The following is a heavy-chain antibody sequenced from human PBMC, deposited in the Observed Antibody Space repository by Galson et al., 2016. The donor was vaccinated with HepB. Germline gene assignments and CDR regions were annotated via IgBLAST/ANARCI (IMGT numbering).Heavy chain of an antibody. D-gene: IGHD6-13*01. CDR1: GYTFTTYI. Sequence: SVKVSCKASGYTFTTYIMTWVRQAPGQGLEWMGWINTNTGTPTYAQAFTGRFVFSLDTSVSTAYLQISSLKTEDTAVYYCAREGIAAADAFDTWGQGTMVTVSP. CDR3: AREGIAAADAFDT. V-gene: IGHV7-4-1*02. J-gene: IGHJ3*02. CDR2: INTNTGTP.